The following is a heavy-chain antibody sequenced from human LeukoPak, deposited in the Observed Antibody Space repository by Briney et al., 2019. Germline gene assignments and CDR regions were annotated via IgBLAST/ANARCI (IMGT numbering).Heavy chain of an antibody. J-gene: IGHJ3*02. CDR3: AKGNYGSGSVYAGDAFDI. Sequence: GGSLTLSCAASGFTVSYNYMTWVGQTPRKGLDWVSRIYRGGDTYYTDSVTRRFTTSRGNSDNTLYLQMNSLRAEDTALYYCAKGNYGSGSVYAGDAFDIWGQGTMVTVSS. V-gene: IGHV3-53*01. CDR2: IYRGGDT. D-gene: IGHD3-10*01. CDR1: GFTVSYNY.